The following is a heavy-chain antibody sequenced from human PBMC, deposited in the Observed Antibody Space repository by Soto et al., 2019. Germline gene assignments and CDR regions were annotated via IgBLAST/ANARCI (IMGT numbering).Heavy chain of an antibody. D-gene: IGHD3-10*01. CDR1: GFPFSTFS. Sequence: GGSLRLSCAASGFPFSTFSVHWVRKEPGRGLEWVSGITGRGSFYADSVKGRFTISRDNAKNTLYLQMSSLTAADTAMYYCARKAYYASGRINLFDSWGQGTLVTVSS. CDR2: ITGRGSF. J-gene: IGHJ4*02. CDR3: ARKAYYASGRINLFDS. V-gene: IGHV3-21*04.